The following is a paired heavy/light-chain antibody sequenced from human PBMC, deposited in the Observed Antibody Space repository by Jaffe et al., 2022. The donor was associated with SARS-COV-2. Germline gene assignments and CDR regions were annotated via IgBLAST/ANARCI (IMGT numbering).Heavy chain of an antibody. CDR3: ARGISTPYATGK. J-gene: IGHJ4*02. D-gene: IGHD2-15*01. CDR2: GHESGST. V-gene: IGHV4-39*01. Sequence: QVQMQESGPGLVKPSETLSLTCTVSGASIGGSRFYWGWIRQPPGKGLEWIGSGHESGSTYYNPSLKSRVTISVDTSKNQFSLNLASVTAGDTALYFCARGISTPYATGKWGQGTLVTVSS. CDR1: GASIGGSRFY.
Light chain of an antibody. Sequence: EVVMTQSPGTLSSSPGERATLSCRASQSVSNNYLAWFQQKPGQAPRLLIYGASNRDVGIPDRFSGSGSGTDFTLTISRLEPEDFAVYYCQQYGDSPGTFGQGTKLEIK. J-gene: IGKJ2*01. V-gene: IGKV3-20*01. CDR2: GAS. CDR1: QSVSNNY. CDR3: QQYGDSPGT.